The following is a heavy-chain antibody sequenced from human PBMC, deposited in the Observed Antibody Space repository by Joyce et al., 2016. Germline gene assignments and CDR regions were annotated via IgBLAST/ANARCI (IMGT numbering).Heavy chain of an antibody. J-gene: IGHJ2*01. V-gene: IGHV4-38-2*01. CDR1: GLSFDLHSF. D-gene: IGHD5-18*01. Sequence: QVQLQESGPGLVKPSETLSLTCGVSGLSFDLHSFWGWIRQPPGKGLEWIGNFYLHGLTHDSPYRRTRVTISMDTSKNQFSLNLNSVTAADTAVYFCARRPYNVHTPLGSDWYFDLWGRGTLVTVSS. CDR2: FYLHGLT. CDR3: ARRPYNVHTPLGSDWYFDL.